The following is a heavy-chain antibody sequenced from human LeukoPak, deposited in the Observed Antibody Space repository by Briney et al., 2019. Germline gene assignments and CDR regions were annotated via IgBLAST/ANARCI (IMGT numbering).Heavy chain of an antibody. CDR2: ISSSSSSYI. Sequence: GGSLRLSCAASGFTFSSYSMNWVRQAPGKGLEWVSSISSSSSSYIYYADSVKGRFTISRDNAKNSLYLQMNSLRAEDTAVYYCARDGYCSSTSCWAMYYYYGMDVWGKGTTVTVSS. V-gene: IGHV3-21*01. CDR3: ARDGYCSSTSCWAMYYYYGMDV. CDR1: GFTFSSYS. D-gene: IGHD2-2*03. J-gene: IGHJ6*04.